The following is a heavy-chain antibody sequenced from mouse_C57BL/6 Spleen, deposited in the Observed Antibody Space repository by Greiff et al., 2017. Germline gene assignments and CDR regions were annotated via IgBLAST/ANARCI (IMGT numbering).Heavy chain of an antibody. CDR3: ARWAYYYGSSYFDY. V-gene: IGHV1-42*01. J-gene: IGHJ2*01. D-gene: IGHD1-1*01. CDR2: INPSTGGT. CDR1: GYSFTGYY. Sequence: EVQLQQSGPELVKPGASVKISCQASGYSFTGYYMNWVKQSPEKSLEWIGEINPSTGGTTYNQKFKAKATLTVDKSSSTAYMQLKSLTSEDSAVYYCARWAYYYGSSYFDYWGQGTTLTVSS.